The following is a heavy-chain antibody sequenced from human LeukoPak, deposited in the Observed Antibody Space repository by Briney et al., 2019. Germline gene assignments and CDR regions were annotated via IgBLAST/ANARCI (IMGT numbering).Heavy chain of an antibody. V-gene: IGHV3-30-3*01. Sequence: GGSLRLSCAASEFTFSRYVMHWVRQAPGEGLEWVAVMSYDGSNKYYADSAKGRFTISRDNSKNTLYLQMNSLRAEDTAVYYCARDPGGHCSSTSCYLVYWGQGTLVTVSS. CDR1: EFTFSRYV. J-gene: IGHJ4*02. CDR3: ARDPGGHCSSTSCYLVY. D-gene: IGHD2-2*01. CDR2: MSYDGSNK.